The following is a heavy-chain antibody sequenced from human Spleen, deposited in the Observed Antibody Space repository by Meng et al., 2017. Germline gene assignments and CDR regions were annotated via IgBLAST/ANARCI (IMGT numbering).Heavy chain of an antibody. J-gene: IGHJ4*02. D-gene: IGHD3-10*01. CDR3: ARLVSYGSGSYYDY. V-gene: IGHV4-38-2*02. CDR2: IFHSGST. CDR1: GYSVTSGYY. Sequence: SETLSLTCTVSGYSVTSGYYWGWVRQPPGKGLEWIGSIFHSGSTYYNPSLKSRVTMSVDTSKNQFSLKLSSVTASDTTVYFCARLVSYGSGSYYDYWGQGRLVTVSS.